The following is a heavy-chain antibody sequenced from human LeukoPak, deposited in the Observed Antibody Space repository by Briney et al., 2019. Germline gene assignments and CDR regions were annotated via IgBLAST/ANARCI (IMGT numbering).Heavy chain of an antibody. V-gene: IGHV3-33*01. D-gene: IGHD1-14*01. CDR1: GFTFGGYG. Sequence: GGSLRLSCAGSGFTFGGYGLHWFRQTPGKGLEWVAVIAYDGSRAFYADSVKGRFTISRDNSKNTMSVQMDDLRAEDTAVYYCTRYNNDHFDYWGQGTLVTVSS. CDR3: TRYNNDHFDY. CDR2: IAYDGSRA. J-gene: IGHJ4*02.